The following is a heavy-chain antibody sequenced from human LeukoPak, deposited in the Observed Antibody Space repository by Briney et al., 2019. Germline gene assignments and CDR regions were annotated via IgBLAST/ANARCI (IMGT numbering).Heavy chain of an antibody. V-gene: IGHV3-23*01. Sequence: GGSLRLSCAASEFTFNTYAMSWVRQAPGKGLEWVSAISTGGVNTYYTDSVKGRFTISRDNSKNTLYLQMNSLRAEDTAVYFCAKEQMMYSSSPFDYWGQGTLVTVSA. CDR3: AKEQMMYSSSPFDY. CDR1: EFTFNTYA. CDR2: ISTGGVNT. D-gene: IGHD6-19*01. J-gene: IGHJ4*02.